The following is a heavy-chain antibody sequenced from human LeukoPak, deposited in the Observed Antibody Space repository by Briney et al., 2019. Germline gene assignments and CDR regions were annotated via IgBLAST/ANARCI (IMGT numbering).Heavy chain of an antibody. J-gene: IGHJ4*02. Sequence: PGGSLRLSCAVSGFTVSSNYMSWVRQAPGKGLEWVSVLYSGGNTYYADSVKGRFTISRDNSKNTRYLQMKTLGAEATAVYYWPGYDGGSGPFDYWGQGALVTVSS. V-gene: IGHV3-53*01. D-gene: IGHD3-10*01. CDR1: GFTVSSNY. CDR2: LYSGGNT. CDR3: PGYDGGSGPFDY.